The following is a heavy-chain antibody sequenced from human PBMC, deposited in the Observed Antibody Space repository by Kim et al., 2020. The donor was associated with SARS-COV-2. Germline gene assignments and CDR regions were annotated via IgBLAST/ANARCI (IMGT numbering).Heavy chain of an antibody. D-gene: IGHD6-19*01. J-gene: IGHJ3*02. V-gene: IGHV5-51*01. CDR2: IYPGDSDT. CDR3: ARHVGSGWFTDAFDI. CDR1: GYSFTSYW. Sequence: GESLKISCQGSGYSFTSYWIGWVRQMPGKGLEWMGIIYPGDSDTRYSPSFQGQVTISADKSISTAYLQWSSLKASDTAMYYCARHVGSGWFTDAFDIWGQGTMVTVSS.